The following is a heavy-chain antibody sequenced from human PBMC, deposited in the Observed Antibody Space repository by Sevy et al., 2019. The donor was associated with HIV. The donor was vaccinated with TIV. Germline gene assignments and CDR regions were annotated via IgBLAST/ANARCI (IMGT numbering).Heavy chain of an antibody. Sequence: GGSLRLSCAASGFTFSSYAMHWVRQAPGKGLEWVAVISYDGSNKYYADSVKGRFTISRDNSKNTLYLQMNSLRAEDTAVYYCARGFLAYYYYGMYVWGQGTTVTVSS. CDR1: GFTFSSYA. CDR2: ISYDGSNK. J-gene: IGHJ6*02. CDR3: ARGFLAYYYYGMYV. V-gene: IGHV3-30-3*01. D-gene: IGHD3-3*01.